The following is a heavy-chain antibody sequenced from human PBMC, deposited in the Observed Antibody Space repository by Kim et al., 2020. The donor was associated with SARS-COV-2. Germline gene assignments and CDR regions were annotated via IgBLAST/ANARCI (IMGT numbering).Heavy chain of an antibody. V-gene: IGHV1-46*01. J-gene: IGHJ4*02. CDR3: ASYSTVTTSGGDY. D-gene: IGHD4-17*01. Sequence: YAQKFPGRVTMTRDTSTSTVYMELSSLRSEDTAVYYCASYSTVTTSGGDYWGQGTLVTVSS.